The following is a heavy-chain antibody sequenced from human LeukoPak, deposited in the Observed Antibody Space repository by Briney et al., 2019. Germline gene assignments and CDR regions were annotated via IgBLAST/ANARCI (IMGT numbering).Heavy chain of an antibody. V-gene: IGHV6-1*01. CDR1: GDSFSNDRTA. CDR3: ARETRGMDV. CDR2: TYYRSKWYD. J-gene: IGHJ6*04. Sequence: SPTLSLTCVISGDSFSNDRTAWNWLRQSPARGLEWLGRTYYRSKWYDDYAVSLKSRITINPDTSKNHFSLHLKSVTPEDTAVYYCARETRGMDVWGKGTTVTVSS. D-gene: IGHD4-11*01.